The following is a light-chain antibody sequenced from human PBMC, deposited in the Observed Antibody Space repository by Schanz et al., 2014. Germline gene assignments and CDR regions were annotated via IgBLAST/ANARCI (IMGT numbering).Light chain of an antibody. CDR1: QTVSSPS. J-gene: IGKJ4*01. CDR3: QKYDGAPLT. V-gene: IGKV3-15*01. Sequence: EIVVTQSPGTLSVSPGERAPLSCRASQTVSSPSLAWYQHKPGQAPRLLIYGASTRATGIPARFSGSGSGTDFTLTISSLQPEDVATYYCQKYDGAPLTFGGGTKVEIK. CDR2: GAS.